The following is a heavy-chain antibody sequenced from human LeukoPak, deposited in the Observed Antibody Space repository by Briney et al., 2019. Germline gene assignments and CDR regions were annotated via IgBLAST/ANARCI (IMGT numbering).Heavy chain of an antibody. CDR3: ARDGSYYYGSGSLPYYYYMDV. J-gene: IGHJ6*03. D-gene: IGHD3-10*01. CDR2: INPNSGGT. CDR1: GYTFTGYY. Sequence: ASVKVSCKASGYTFTGYYMHWVRQAPGQGLEWMGWINPNSGGTNYAQKFQGRVTMTRDTSISTAYMELSRLRSDDTAVYYCARDGSYYYGSGSLPYYYYMDVWGKGTTVTISS. V-gene: IGHV1-2*02.